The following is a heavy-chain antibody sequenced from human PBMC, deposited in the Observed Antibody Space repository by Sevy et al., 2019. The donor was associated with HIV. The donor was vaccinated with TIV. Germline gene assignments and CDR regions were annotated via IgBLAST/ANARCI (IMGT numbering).Heavy chain of an antibody. CDR3: AAVGGIEAAGSSFPSDY. Sequence: ASVKVSCKASGFTFTSSAVQWVRQARGQRLEWIGWIVVGSGNTNYAQKFQERVTITRDMSTSTAYMELSSLRSEDTAVYYCAAVGGIEAAGSSFPSDYWGQGTLVTVSS. J-gene: IGHJ4*02. CDR2: IVVGSGNT. D-gene: IGHD6-13*01. V-gene: IGHV1-58*01. CDR1: GFTFTSSA.